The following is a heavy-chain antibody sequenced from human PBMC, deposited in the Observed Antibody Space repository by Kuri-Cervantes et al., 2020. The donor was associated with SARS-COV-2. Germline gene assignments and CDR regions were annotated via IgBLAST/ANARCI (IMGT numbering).Heavy chain of an antibody. CDR1: GGTFSSYA. Sequence: SVKVSCKASGGTFSSYAISWVRQAPGQGLEWMGGIIPIFGTANYAQKFQGRVTITTDESTSTAYMELSSLRSEDTAVYYCVLSNWADFWSGYYTPRYDYYYYMDVWGKGTTVTVSS. J-gene: IGHJ6*03. D-gene: IGHD3-3*01. CDR3: VLSNWADFWSGYYTPRYDYYYYMDV. CDR2: IIPIFGTA. V-gene: IGHV1-69*05.